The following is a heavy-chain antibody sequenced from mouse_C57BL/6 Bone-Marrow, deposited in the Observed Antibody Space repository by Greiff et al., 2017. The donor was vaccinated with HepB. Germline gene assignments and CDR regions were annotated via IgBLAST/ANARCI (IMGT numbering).Heavy chain of an antibody. Sequence: QVQLQQPGAELVRPGTSVKLSCKASGYTFTSYWMHWVKQRPGQGLEWIGVIDPSDSYTNYNQKFKGKATLTVDTSSSTAYMQLSSLTSEDSAVYYCARKGTGAYYFDYWGQGTTLTVSS. CDR1: GYTFTSYW. V-gene: IGHV1-59*01. D-gene: IGHD4-1*01. J-gene: IGHJ2*01. CDR3: ARKGTGAYYFDY. CDR2: IDPSDSYT.